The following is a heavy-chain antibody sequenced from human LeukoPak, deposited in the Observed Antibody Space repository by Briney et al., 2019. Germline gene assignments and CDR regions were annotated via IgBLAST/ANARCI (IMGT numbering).Heavy chain of an antibody. CDR1: GFTFSSYW. D-gene: IGHD3-22*01. J-gene: IGHJ1*01. V-gene: IGHV3-74*01. CDR3: ARAPSEIGGYYPEYFRH. CDR2: IKSDGST. Sequence: GGSLRLPCAASGFTFSSYWMDWVRQAPGKGLVWVSRIKSDGSTNYADSVKGRFTISRDNAKNTLSLQMNSLRAEDTGVYYCARAPSEIGGYYPEYFRHWGQGTLVTVSS.